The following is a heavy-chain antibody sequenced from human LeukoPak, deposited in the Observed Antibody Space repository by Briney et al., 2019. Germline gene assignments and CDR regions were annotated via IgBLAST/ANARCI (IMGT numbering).Heavy chain of an antibody. CDR2: IYYSGST. D-gene: IGHD1-26*01. V-gene: IGHV4-39*07. CDR3: ARAAPRGGADYYYMDV. Sequence: SETLSLTCTVSGGSISSSSYYWGWIRQPPGKGLEWIGSIYYSGSTYYNPSLKSRVTISVDTSKNQFFLKLSSVTAADTAVYYCARAAPRGGADYYYMDVWGKGTTVTVSS. CDR1: GGSISSSSYY. J-gene: IGHJ6*03.